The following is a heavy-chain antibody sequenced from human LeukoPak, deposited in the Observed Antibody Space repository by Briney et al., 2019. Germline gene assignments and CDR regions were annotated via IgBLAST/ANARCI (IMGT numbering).Heavy chain of an antibody. J-gene: IGHJ4*02. CDR3: ARDLKAYYYDSSGYTNFDY. V-gene: IGHV1-18*01. CDR2: ISAYNGNT. CDR1: GYTFTSYG. D-gene: IGHD3-22*01. Sequence: SVKVSCKASGYTFTSYGISWVRQAPGQWLEWMEWISAYNGNTNYAQKLQGRVTMTTDTSTSTAYMELRSLRSDDTAVYYCARDLKAYYYDSSGYTNFDYWGQGTLVTVSS.